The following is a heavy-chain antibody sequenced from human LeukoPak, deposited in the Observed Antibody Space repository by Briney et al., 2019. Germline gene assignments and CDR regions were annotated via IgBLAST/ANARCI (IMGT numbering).Heavy chain of an antibody. D-gene: IGHD2-15*01. CDR3: AREPTYCSGGSCYMYYFDY. V-gene: IGHV4-59*01. CDR2: ISYSGST. Sequence: SETLSLTCTVSGDSISPYYWSWIRQPPGKELEWIGYISYSGSTRYNPSLKSRVTISVDTSKNQFSLRLSSVTAADTAVYYCAREPTYCSGGSCYMYYFDYWGQGTLVTVSS. CDR1: GDSISPYY. J-gene: IGHJ4*02.